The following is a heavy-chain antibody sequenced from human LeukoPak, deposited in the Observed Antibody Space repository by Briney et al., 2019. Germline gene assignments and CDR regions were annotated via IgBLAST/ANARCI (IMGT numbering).Heavy chain of an antibody. J-gene: IGHJ5*02. Sequence: SETLSLTCTVSGGSISGDTYYWGWVRQPPGKGLEWIGTIYSGGTTYYNPSLKSRVIMSVDASKSQISLRLTSASATDTAMYYCAKPTGSKGWFGTWGQGTLVTVSS. V-gene: IGHV4-39*01. CDR3: AKPTGSKGWFGT. D-gene: IGHD4-17*01. CDR2: IYSGGTT. CDR1: GGSISGDTYY.